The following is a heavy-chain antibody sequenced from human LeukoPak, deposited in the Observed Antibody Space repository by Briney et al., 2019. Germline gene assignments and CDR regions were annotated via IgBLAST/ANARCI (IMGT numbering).Heavy chain of an antibody. CDR2: IYYSGST. CDR1: GGSISSYY. Sequence: PSETLSLTCTVSGGSISSYYWSWIRQPPGKGLEWIGYIYYSGSTNYNPSLKSRVTISVDTSKNQFSLKLSSVTAADTAVYYCARTIYSSGREFDYWGQGTLVTVSS. D-gene: IGHD6-19*01. CDR3: ARTIYSSGREFDY. V-gene: IGHV4-59*01. J-gene: IGHJ4*02.